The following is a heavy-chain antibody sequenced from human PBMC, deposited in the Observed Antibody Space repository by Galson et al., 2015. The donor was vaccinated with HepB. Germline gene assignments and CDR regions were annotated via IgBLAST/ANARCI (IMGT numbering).Heavy chain of an antibody. V-gene: IGHV3-23*01. D-gene: IGHD3-10*01. CDR1: GLIFNNYA. CDR2: ISGGGSST. J-gene: IGHJ6*02. CDR3: VKDLRMSGVYGSGDYYDYGMDV. Sequence: SLRLSCAASGLIFNNYAMTWVRPGPGKGLEWVSAISGGGSSTFYADSVKGRFTISRDNSRKILYLLMTSLTVEDTAVYYCVKDLRMSGVYGSGDYYDYGMDVWGQGTSVTVSS.